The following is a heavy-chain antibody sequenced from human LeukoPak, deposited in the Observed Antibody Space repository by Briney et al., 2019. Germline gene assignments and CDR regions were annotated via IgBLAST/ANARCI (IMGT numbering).Heavy chain of an antibody. D-gene: IGHD4-17*01. CDR2: IIPIFGTA. J-gene: IGHJ4*02. CDR3: ARDKTTDYGDEVGLDY. V-gene: IGHV1-69*13. Sequence: SVKVSCKASGGTFSSYAISWVRQAPGQGLEWMGGIIPIFGTANYAQKFQGRVTITADESTSTAYMELSSLRSEDTAVYYCARDKTTDYGDEVGLDYWGQGTLVTVSS. CDR1: GGTFSSYA.